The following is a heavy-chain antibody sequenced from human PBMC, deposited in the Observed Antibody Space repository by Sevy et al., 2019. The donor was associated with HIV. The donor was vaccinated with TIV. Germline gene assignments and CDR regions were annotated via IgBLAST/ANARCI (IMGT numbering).Heavy chain of an antibody. Sequence: GGSLRLSCAASGFTVSKAWMSWVRQAPGKGLEWVGRIKSKTDGRTTDYAAPVKGRFTISRDDSKNTLYLQMNSLKTEDTAVYYCTTLLGWGQGTLVTVSS. D-gene: IGHD2-21*01. CDR2: IKSKTDGRTT. CDR3: TTLLG. V-gene: IGHV3-15*01. J-gene: IGHJ1*01. CDR1: GFTVSKAW.